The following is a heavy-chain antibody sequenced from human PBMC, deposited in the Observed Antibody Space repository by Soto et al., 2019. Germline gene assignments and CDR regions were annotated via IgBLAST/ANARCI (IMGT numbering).Heavy chain of an antibody. V-gene: IGHV3-7*01. CDR1: GFTFSSYW. CDR2: IKQDGSEK. D-gene: IGHD2-2*01. J-gene: IGHJ4*02. Sequence: GGSLRLSCAASGFTFSSYWMSWVRQAPGKGLEWVANIKQDGSEKYYVDSVKGRFTISRDNAKNSLYLQMNSLRAEDTAVYYCARESPCSSTSCYGGDYWGQGTLVTVSS. CDR3: ARESPCSSTSCYGGDY.